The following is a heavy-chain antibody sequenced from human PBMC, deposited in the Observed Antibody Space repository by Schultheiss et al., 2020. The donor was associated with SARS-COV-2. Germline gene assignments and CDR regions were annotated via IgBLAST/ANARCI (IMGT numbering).Heavy chain of an antibody. V-gene: IGHV4-4*02. CDR2: IYHSGST. D-gene: IGHD2-15*01. CDR1: GGSISSSNW. J-gene: IGHJ4*02. CDR3: ARDSFHCSGGSCYSFGVGGIDY. Sequence: SETLSLTCAVSGGSISSSNWWSWVRQPPGKGLEWIGEIYHSGSTNYNPSLKSRVTISVDKSKNQFSLKLSSVTAADTAVYYCARDSFHCSGGSCYSFGVGGIDYWGQGTLVTVSS.